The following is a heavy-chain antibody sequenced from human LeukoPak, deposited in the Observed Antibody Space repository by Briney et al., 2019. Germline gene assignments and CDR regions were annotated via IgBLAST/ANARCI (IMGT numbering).Heavy chain of an antibody. CDR1: GFTFGDYA. CDR3: TRDRSSSWDYYFDY. CDR2: IRSKAYGGTT. J-gene: IGHJ4*02. V-gene: IGHV3-49*03. D-gene: IGHD6-13*01. Sequence: GGSLRLSCTASGFTFGDYAMRWFRQAPGKGLEWVGFIRSKAYGGTTEYAASVRGRFTISRDDSKSIAYLQMNSLKTEDTAVYYCTRDRSSSWDYYFDYWGQGTLVTVSS.